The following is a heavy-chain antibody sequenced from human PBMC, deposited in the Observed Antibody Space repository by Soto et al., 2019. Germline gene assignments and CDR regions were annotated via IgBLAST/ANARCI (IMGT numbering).Heavy chain of an antibody. J-gene: IGHJ6*02. CDR3: AKDLARITIFGVVIPGGMDV. CDR2: ISGSGGST. D-gene: IGHD3-3*01. CDR1: GFKFSNYA. Sequence: GSLRLSCAASGFKFSNYAMSWVRQAPGKGLEWVSAISGSGGSTYYADSVKGRFTISRDNSKNTLYLQMNSLRAEDTAVYYCAKDLARITIFGVVIPGGMDVWGQGTTVTVSS. V-gene: IGHV3-23*01.